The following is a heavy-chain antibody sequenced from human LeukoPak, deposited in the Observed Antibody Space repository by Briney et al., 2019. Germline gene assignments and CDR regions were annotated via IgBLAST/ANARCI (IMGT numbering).Heavy chain of an antibody. CDR2: IIPIFGTA. Sequence: ASVKVSCKASGGTFSSYAISWVRQAPGQGLEWMGRIIPIFGTANYAQKFQGRVTITTDESTSTAYMELSSLRSEDTAVYYCARPGGYSSSWYGQFDYWGQGALVTVSS. D-gene: IGHD6-13*01. V-gene: IGHV1-69*05. CDR1: GGTFSSYA. CDR3: ARPGGYSSSWYGQFDY. J-gene: IGHJ4*02.